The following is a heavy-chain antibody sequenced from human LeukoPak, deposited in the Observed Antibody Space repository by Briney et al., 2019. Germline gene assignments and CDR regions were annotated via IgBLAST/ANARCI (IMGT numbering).Heavy chain of an antibody. CDR1: GGSISSGSYY. CDR2: IYTSGST. D-gene: IGHD4-17*01. Sequence: SETLSLTCTVSGGSISSGSYYWSWIRQPAGKGLEWIGRIYTSGSTNYSPSLKSRVTISVDTSKNQFSLKLSSVTAADTAVYYCAKVTVPSFWGQGTLVTVSS. V-gene: IGHV4-61*02. J-gene: IGHJ4*02. CDR3: AKVTVPSF.